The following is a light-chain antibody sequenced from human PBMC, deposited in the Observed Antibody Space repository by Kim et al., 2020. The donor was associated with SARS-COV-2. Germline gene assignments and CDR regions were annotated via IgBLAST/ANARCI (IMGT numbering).Light chain of an antibody. CDR1: SSDVGAYNY. CDR3: SSYTSRSTRV. Sequence: GQSITISCTGTSSDVGAYNYVSWYQQHPGKAPKLMIYDVSNRPSGVSNRFSGSESGNTASLTISGLQAEDEADYYCSSYTSRSTRVFGGGTKLTVL. CDR2: DVS. V-gene: IGLV2-14*03. J-gene: IGLJ2*01.